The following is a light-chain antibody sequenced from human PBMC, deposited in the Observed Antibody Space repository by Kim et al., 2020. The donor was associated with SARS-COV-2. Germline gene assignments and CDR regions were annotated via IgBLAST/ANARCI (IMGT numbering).Light chain of an antibody. Sequence: SITISCSGTSSDIGDYKYVSWYQQHPGKAPKLIIYAVSDRPSGISNRFSGSKSGNTASLTISRLQAEDEADYYCSSYTRIGTLYVVFGGGTQLTVL. CDR1: SSDIGDYKY. J-gene: IGLJ3*02. CDR3: SSYTRIGTLYVV. CDR2: AVS. V-gene: IGLV2-14*03.